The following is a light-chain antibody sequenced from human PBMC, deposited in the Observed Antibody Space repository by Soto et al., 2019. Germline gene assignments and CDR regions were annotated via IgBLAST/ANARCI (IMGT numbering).Light chain of an antibody. J-gene: IGKJ3*01. V-gene: IGKV3-11*01. CDR3: QQRSNWPPLFA. CDR2: DAS. CDR1: QSVSSY. Sequence: EIVLTQSPATLSLSPGERATLSCRASQSVSSYLAWYQQKPGQAPRLLIYDASNRATGIPARFSGSGSGTDFPLTISSLEPEDFAVYYCQQRSNWPPLFAVGPGTKVDIK.